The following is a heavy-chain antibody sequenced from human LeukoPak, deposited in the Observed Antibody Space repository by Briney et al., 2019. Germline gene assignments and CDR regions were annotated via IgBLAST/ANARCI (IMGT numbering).Heavy chain of an antibody. D-gene: IGHD5-18*01. CDR1: GFSLSGNA. Sequence: GGSLRLSCAASGFSLSGNAVSWVRQAPGKRPEWVAGIGPDDATFYPASVRRRFTISRDTSQNTMYLQMNSLRAEDTALYYCAKGNLQLGQDACDIWGQGTMVTVSS. CDR2: IGPDDAT. V-gene: IGHV3-23*01. J-gene: IGHJ3*02. CDR3: AKGNLQLGQDACDI.